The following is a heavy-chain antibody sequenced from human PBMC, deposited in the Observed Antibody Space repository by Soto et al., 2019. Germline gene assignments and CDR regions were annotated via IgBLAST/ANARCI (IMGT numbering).Heavy chain of an antibody. D-gene: IGHD2-15*01. V-gene: IGHV3-21*01. J-gene: IGHJ3*02. CDR3: AIEWSSAFDI. Sequence: EVQLVESGGGLVKPGGSLRLSCAASGFTFSSYSMHWVRQAPGKGLEWVSSISSSSSYIYYADSVKGRFTISRDNVKNSLYLQMNSLRAEDTAVYYCAIEWSSAFDIWGQGTMVTVS. CDR2: ISSSSSYI. CDR1: GFTFSSYS.